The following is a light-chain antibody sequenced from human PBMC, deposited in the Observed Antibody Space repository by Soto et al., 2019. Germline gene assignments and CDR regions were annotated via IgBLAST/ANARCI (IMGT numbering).Light chain of an antibody. CDR3: QQYKIWPRT. Sequence: EIVMTQSPSTLSVSPGERATLSCRASQSVSSNLAWYQQKPGQAPRLLIYGASTRATGIPARFSGSGSGTEFTLTISSLQSEDFALYYCQQYKIWPRTFGQGGKVDIK. CDR2: GAS. V-gene: IGKV3-15*01. CDR1: QSVSSN. J-gene: IGKJ1*01.